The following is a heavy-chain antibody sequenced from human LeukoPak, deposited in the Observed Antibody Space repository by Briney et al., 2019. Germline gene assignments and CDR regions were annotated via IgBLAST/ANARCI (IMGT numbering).Heavy chain of an antibody. CDR1: GFTFSSYG. CDR3: AKDQTYYYGSGSHPYFDY. CDR2: ISYDGSNK. D-gene: IGHD3-10*01. Sequence: GRSLRLSCAASGFTFSSYGMHWVRQAPGKGLEWVAVISYDGSNKYYADSVKGRFTISRDNSKNTLYLQMNSLRAEDTAVYYCAKDQTYYYGSGSHPYFDYWGQGTLVTVSS. J-gene: IGHJ4*02. V-gene: IGHV3-30*18.